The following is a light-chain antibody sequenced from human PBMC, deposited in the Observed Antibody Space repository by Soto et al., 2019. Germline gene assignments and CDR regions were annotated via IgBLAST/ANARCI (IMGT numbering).Light chain of an antibody. CDR1: SSNIGSNT. CDR3: AAWDDSLSGPV. Sequence: QSVLTQPPSASGTPGQRVTISCSGSSSNIGSNTVNWYQQLPGTAPKLLIHSSNQRPSGVPDRFSGSKSGTSASLAISGLQSEDEADYYCAAWDDSLSGPVFGGGTKLTVL. CDR2: SSN. V-gene: IGLV1-44*01. J-gene: IGLJ3*02.